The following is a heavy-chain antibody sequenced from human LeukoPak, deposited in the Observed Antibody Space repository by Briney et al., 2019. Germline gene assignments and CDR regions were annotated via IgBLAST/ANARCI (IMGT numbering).Heavy chain of an antibody. CDR3: ARVSTVTSDY. D-gene: IGHD4-17*01. CDR1: GGSFSGYY. CDR2: INHSGST. V-gene: IGHV4-34*01. Sequence: SSETLSLTCAVYGGSFSGYYWSWIRQPPGKGLEWIGEINHSGSTNYNPSLKSRVTISVDTSKNQFSLKLSSVTAAGTAVYYCARVSTVTSDYWGQGTLVTVSS. J-gene: IGHJ4*02.